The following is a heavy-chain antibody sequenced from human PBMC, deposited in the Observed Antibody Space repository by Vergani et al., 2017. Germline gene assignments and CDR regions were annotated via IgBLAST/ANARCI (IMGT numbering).Heavy chain of an antibody. CDR2: ISWDGGST. Sequence: EVQLVESGGVVVQPGGSLRLSCAASGFTFDDYTIHWVRQAPGKGLEWVSLISWDGGSTYYADSVKGRFTISRDNSKNSLYLQMNSLRTEDTALYYCAKDIGESSGYFDYWGQGTLVTVSS. D-gene: IGHD3-22*01. J-gene: IGHJ4*02. CDR3: AKDIGESSGYFDY. CDR1: GFTFDDYT. V-gene: IGHV3-43*01.